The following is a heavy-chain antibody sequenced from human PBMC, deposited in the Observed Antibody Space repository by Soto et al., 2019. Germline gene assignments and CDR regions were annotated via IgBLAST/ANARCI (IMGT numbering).Heavy chain of an antibody. D-gene: IGHD2-2*02. Sequence: SLSFTCTVSGGPITSYYCSIIRRPPGKGLECIGYFSYSGSTTYNPSLKSRATISLDTTKNQISLKLRSVTAADTAVYYCAREGCSSSSCYTGWFDPWGQGTLVTFSS. CDR2: FSYSGST. V-gene: IGHV4-59*01. CDR3: AREGCSSSSCYTGWFDP. CDR1: GGPITSYY. J-gene: IGHJ5*02.